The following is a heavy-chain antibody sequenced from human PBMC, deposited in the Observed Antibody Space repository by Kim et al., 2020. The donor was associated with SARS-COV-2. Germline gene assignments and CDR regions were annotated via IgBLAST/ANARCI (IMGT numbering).Heavy chain of an antibody. J-gene: IGHJ4*02. D-gene: IGHD6-13*01. CDR3: ATNLAAAGVV. Sequence: TYYVESVKGRFIISRDKSKNTLYLQMSSLRVEDTAVYYCATNLAAAGVVWGQGTLVTVSS. CDR2: T. V-gene: IGHV3-66*01.